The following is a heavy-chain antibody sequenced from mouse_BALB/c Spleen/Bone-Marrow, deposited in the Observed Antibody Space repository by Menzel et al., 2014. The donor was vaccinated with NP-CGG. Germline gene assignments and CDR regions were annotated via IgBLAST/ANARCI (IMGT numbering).Heavy chain of an antibody. V-gene: IGHV14-3*02. CDR2: IDPENGNT. Sequence: VQLQQSGAELVKPGDSVKLSCTASGFNITDTYMHWVKQRPAQGLEWIGRIDPENGNTKYDPKLQGKATITADTSSNTAYLKLSSLTSENTAVYYGAYGSSYDYLDYWGQGTTLTVSS. CDR3: AYGSSYDYLDY. D-gene: IGHD1-1*01. CDR1: GFNITDTY. J-gene: IGHJ2*01.